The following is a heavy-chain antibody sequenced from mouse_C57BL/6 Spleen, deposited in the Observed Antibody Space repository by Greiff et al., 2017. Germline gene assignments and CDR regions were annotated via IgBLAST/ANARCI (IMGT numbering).Heavy chain of an antibody. CDR3: TRSLIYYGTTY. D-gene: IGHD1-1*01. Sequence: VQLQQSGAELVKPGASVKLSCTASGFNIKDYYIHWVKQRTEQGLEWIGRIDPEDGETKYAPKFQDKATLTADTSSNTAYLQLSSLTSEDTAVYYCTRSLIYYGTTYWCQGTTLTVSA. CDR2: IDPEDGET. CDR1: GFNIKDYY. J-gene: IGHJ2*01. V-gene: IGHV14-2*01.